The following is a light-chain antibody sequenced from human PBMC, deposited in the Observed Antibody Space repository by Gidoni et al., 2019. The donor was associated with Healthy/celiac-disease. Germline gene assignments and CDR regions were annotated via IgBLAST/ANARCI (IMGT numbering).Light chain of an antibody. Sequence: EIQMNQSPSPPSASVGDSVTITCRARPGISNYLEWYQQKPGKVPKLLIYSSSSLQSGVPSRCRGSGSCADFTLTIISLQPEDVATYYCQKYNSAPTWTFGQGTKVEIK. CDR2: SSS. CDR3: QKYNSAPTWT. J-gene: IGKJ1*01. V-gene: IGKV1-27*01. CDR1: PGISNY.